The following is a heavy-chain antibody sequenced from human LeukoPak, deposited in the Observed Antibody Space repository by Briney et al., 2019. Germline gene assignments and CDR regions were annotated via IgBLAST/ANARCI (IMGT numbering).Heavy chain of an antibody. V-gene: IGHV4-34*01. CDR2: INHSGST. J-gene: IGHJ4*02. CDR1: VGSFCGYY. CDR3: ARSLTGHSSGWYRAFDY. D-gene: IGHD6-19*01. Sequence: KPSETLSLTCAVYVGSFCGYYWSWIRQPPGRGLEWIGEINHSGSTNYNPSLKSRVTISVDTSKNQFSLKLSSVTGADTVVYYCARSLTGHSSGWYRAFDYWGQGTLVTVSS.